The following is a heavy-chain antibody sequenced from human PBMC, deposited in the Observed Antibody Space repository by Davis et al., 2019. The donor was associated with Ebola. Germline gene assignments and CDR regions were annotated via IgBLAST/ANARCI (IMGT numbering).Heavy chain of an antibody. V-gene: IGHV3-48*04. D-gene: IGHD6-19*01. Sequence: GGSLRLSCAASGFTFSSYSMNWVRQAPGKRLEWVSYISSSGSTIYYADSVKGRFTISRDNAKNSLYLQMNSLRAEDTAVYYCARDSSGWYRYYYGMDVWGQGTTVTVSS. CDR2: ISSSGSTI. CDR3: ARDSSGWYRYYYGMDV. J-gene: IGHJ6*02. CDR1: GFTFSSYS.